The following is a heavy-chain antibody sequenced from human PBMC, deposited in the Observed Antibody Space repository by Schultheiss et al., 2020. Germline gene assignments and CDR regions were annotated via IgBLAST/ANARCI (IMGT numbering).Heavy chain of an antibody. CDR1: GFSLSTSGVG. V-gene: IGHV2-5*02. J-gene: IGHJ4*02. D-gene: IGHD1-26*01. CDR3: ARYSGSYYSLAFDY. CDR2: IYWDDDK. Sequence: SGPTLVKPTQTLTLTCTFSGFSLSTSGVGVGWIRQPPGKALEWLALIYWDDDKRYSPSLKSRLTITKDTSKNQVVLTMTNMDPVDTATYYCARYSGSYYSLAFDYWGKGTLVTVSS.